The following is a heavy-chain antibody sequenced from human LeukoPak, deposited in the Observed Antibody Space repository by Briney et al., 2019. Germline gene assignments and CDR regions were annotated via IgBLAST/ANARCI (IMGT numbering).Heavy chain of an antibody. V-gene: IGHV4-30-4*01. CDR1: GGSISSGDYY. Sequence: SETLSLTCTVSGGSISSGDYYWSWIRQPPGKGLEWIGYIYYSGNTYYNPSLKSRVTISVDTSKNQFSLRLSSVTATDTAVYYCARGKGDYWGQGTLVTVSS. CDR2: IYYSGNT. J-gene: IGHJ4*02. CDR3: ARGKGDY.